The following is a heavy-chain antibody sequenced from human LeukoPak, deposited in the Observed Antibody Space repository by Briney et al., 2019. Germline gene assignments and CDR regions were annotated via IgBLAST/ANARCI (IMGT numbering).Heavy chain of an antibody. CDR2: IIPIFGTA. J-gene: IGHJ4*02. CDR3: ARPGEYSYGAYYFDY. CDR1: RGTFSSYA. Sequence: SVKVSCKASRGTFSSYAISWVRQAPGQGLEWMGGIIPIFGTANYAQKFQGRVTITADKSTSTAYMELSSLRSEDTALYYCARPGEYSYGAYYFDYWGQGTLATVSS. D-gene: IGHD5-18*01. V-gene: IGHV1-69*06.